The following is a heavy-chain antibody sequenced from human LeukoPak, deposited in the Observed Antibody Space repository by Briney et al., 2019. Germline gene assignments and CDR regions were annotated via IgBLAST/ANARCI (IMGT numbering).Heavy chain of an antibody. CDR3: ARDMQLWT. CDR1: GFTFSGSA. D-gene: IGHD3-16*01. V-gene: IGHV3-23*01. J-gene: IGHJ3*01. CDR2: ISYSGANS. Sequence: GGSLRLSCAASGFTFSGSAMSWVRQAPGEGLGWVSLISYSGANSYYTDSVRGRFTISRDNSKDTLFLQMNSLRAEDTDIYYCARDMQLWTWGLGTMVTVST.